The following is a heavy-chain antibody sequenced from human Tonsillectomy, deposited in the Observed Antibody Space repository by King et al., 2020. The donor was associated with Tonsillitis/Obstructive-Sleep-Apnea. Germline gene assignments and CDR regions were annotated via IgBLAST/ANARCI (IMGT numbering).Heavy chain of an antibody. Sequence: QVQLQQWGAGLLKPSETLSLTCAVYGGSFSGYYCSWIRQPPGRGLEWIGEINHIGSTNYNPSLTSRVTISVDTSKNQFSLKLSSVTAADTAVYYCARAMRVGAIRPFDYWGQGTLVTVSS. CDR2: INHIGST. CDR3: ARAMRVGAIRPFDY. D-gene: IGHD1-26*01. J-gene: IGHJ4*02. CDR1: GGSFSGYY. V-gene: IGHV4-34*01.